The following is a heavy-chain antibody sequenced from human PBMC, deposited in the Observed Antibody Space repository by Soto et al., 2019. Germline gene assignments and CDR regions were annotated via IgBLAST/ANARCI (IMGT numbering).Heavy chain of an antibody. V-gene: IGHV4-4*07. D-gene: IGHD2-2*01. CDR2: IYTSGST. CDR1: GGSISSYY. CDR3: ARNTVTYCSSTSCSPDAFDI. Sequence: QVQLQESGPGLVKPSETLSLTCTVSGGSISSYYWSWIRQPAGKGLEWLGRIYTSGSTNYNPSLKSRVTMSVDTAKNQFSLKLSSVTAADTAVYYCARNTVTYCSSTSCSPDAFDIWGQGTMVTVSS. J-gene: IGHJ3*02.